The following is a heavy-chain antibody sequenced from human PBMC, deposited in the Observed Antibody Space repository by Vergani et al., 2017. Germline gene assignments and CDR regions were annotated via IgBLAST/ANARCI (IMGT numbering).Heavy chain of an antibody. CDR2: INPNSGGT. V-gene: IGHV1-2*02. CDR1: GYTFTGYY. CDR3: ARSKAARLPGYPMDY. Sequence: QVQLVQSGAEVKKPGASVKVSCKASGYTFTGYYMHWVRQAPGQGLEWMGWINPNSGGTNYAQKFQGRVTMTRDTSISTAYMELSRLRSDDTAVYYCARSKAARLPGYPMDYWGQGTLVTVSS. J-gene: IGHJ4*02. D-gene: IGHD6-6*01.